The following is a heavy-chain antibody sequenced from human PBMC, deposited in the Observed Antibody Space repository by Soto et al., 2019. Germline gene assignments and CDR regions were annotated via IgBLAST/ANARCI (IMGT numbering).Heavy chain of an antibody. V-gene: IGHV5-51*01. CDR3: ARSGRSGLRWLDFFDP. CDR2: IYPGDSDT. CDR1: GYTFTNYW. D-gene: IGHD4-17*01. Sequence: PGESLKISCKAPGYTFTNYWIVWVRQVPGKGLEWMGLIYPGDSDTRYNPSFQGQVTISADKSTSAAYLQWNSLMASDTAIYYCARSGRSGLRWLDFFDPWGQGTLVTVSS. J-gene: IGHJ5*02.